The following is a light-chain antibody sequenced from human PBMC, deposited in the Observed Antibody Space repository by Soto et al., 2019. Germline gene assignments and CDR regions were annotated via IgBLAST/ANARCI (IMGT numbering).Light chain of an antibody. CDR1: QGSRND. CDR3: LQDYNYPRT. V-gene: IGKV1-6*01. CDR2: AAS. J-gene: IGKJ1*01. Sequence: AIQMTQSPSSLSASVGDRVIITCRASQGSRNDLGWYQQKSGKAPKLLIYAASSLQSGVPSRFSGSGSGTDFTLTISGLQPEDLATYYCLQDYNYPRTFGQGTKVDIK.